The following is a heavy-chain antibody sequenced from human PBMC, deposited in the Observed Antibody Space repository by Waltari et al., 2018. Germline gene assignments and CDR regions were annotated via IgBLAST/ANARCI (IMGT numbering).Heavy chain of an antibody. D-gene: IGHD3-3*01. CDR2: IYSGGIT. Sequence: EVQLVESVGGLIQPGASLRLSCAVSGFTVSLSYMSLFRPSPGKGLEWVSVIYSGGITYYADSVKGRFNISRDNSKNTLYLQMNSLRAEDTAVYYCARDKGGDYDFLYYGMDLWGQGTTVTVSS. CDR3: ARDKGGDYDFLYYGMDL. CDR1: GFTVSLSY. V-gene: IGHV3-53*01. J-gene: IGHJ6*02.